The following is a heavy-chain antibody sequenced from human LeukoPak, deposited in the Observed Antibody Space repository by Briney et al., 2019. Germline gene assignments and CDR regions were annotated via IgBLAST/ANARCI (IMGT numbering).Heavy chain of an antibody. V-gene: IGHV4-30-4*01. CDR1: GGSISSGEYY. CDR3: ASALNAYFYACAS. CDR2: FSYTGST. D-gene: IGHD2/OR15-2a*01. J-gene: IGHJ5*02. Sequence: SDTLSLTCTVSGGSISSGEYYWSCIRQPPGNGLEWIGYFSYTGSTYYNRSVKSRLYISLDTSTNQFFLKLTSVTAADTAVYYCASALNAYFYACASWGQGTLVIVSS.